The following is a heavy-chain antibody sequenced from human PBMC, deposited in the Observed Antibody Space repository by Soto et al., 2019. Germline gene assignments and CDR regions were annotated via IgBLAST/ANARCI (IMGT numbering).Heavy chain of an antibody. Sequence: QVQLVESGGGLVKPGGSLRLSCAASGFTFSAYYMSWIRQAPGKGLEWVSYISSSSSYTNYADAVKGRFTISRDNAKNSLDLQMNSLRAEDTAGYYCARETHYGSGLGYLGQGTLVPVSS. D-gene: IGHD3-10*01. CDR2: ISSSSSYT. CDR3: ARETHYGSGLGY. J-gene: IGHJ4*02. V-gene: IGHV3-11*05. CDR1: GFTFSAYY.